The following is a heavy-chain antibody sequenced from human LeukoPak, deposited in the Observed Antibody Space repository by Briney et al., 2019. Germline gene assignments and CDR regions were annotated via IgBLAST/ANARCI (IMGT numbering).Heavy chain of an antibody. CDR3: ARGYSYGAKYNWFDP. CDR2: IYTSGGT. CDR1: GGSISSGSYY. D-gene: IGHD5-18*01. V-gene: IGHV4-61*02. J-gene: IGHJ5*02. Sequence: PSETLSLTCTVSGGSISSGSYYWSWIRQPAGKGLEWIGRIYTSGGTNYNPSLKSRVTISVDTSKNQFSLKLSSVTAADTAVYYCARGYSYGAKYNWFDPWGQGTLVTVSS.